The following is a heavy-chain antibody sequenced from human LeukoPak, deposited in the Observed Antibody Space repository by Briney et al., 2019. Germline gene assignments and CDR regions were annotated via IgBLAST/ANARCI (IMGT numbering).Heavy chain of an antibody. J-gene: IGHJ6*02. CDR3: ARENVVVPAAIHLYYYGMDV. Sequence: GGSLRLSCAASGFTFSSYWMSWVRQAPGKGLEWVAHIKQDGSEKYYVDSVKGRFTISRDNAKNSLYLQMNSLRAEDTAVYYCARENVVVPAAIHLYYYGMDVWGQGTTVTVSS. CDR1: GFTFSSYW. V-gene: IGHV3-7*01. D-gene: IGHD2-2*02. CDR2: IKQDGSEK.